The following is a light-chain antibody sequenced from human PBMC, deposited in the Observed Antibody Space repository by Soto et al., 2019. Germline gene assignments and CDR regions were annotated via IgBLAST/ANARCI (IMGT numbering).Light chain of an antibody. Sequence: DIQMTQSPSSLSASVGDRVTITCRASQSISGHLNWYQQKPGKAPKLLISAASILQIGVPSRFSGSGSGTDFTLTISSLQPEDFATYYCQQSYFSSYTFGQGTKLDI. CDR2: AAS. CDR3: QQSYFSSYT. J-gene: IGKJ2*01. V-gene: IGKV1-39*01. CDR1: QSISGH.